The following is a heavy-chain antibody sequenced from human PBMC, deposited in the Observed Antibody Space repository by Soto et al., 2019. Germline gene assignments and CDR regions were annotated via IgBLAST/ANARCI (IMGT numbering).Heavy chain of an antibody. V-gene: IGHV3-74*01. CDR1: GYTFSHYW. J-gene: IGHJ4*02. Sequence: EVQLVESGGDLVQPGGSLRLSCAASGYTFSHYWMHWVRQAPGKGLVWVSRVNPDGTITTYADSGKGRFTISRDNAKTTLYLQMNSLGVEDTDLYYCSYDTLGDKDCWGQGTPVTVSS. CDR3: SYDTLGDKDC. D-gene: IGHD3-9*01. CDR2: VNPDGTIT.